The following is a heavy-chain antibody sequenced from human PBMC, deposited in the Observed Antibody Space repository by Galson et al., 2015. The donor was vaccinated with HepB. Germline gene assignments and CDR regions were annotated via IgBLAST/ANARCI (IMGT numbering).Heavy chain of an antibody. Sequence: SLRLSCAASGFMFGSYAMSWVRQAPGKGLEWVSGISGSGGSTYYADSVKGRFTISRDNSKNTLYLQMNSLRAEDTAVYYCAKSGSYADDYWGQGTLVTVSS. CDR2: ISGSGGST. CDR3: AKSGSYADDY. D-gene: IGHD1-26*01. J-gene: IGHJ4*02. V-gene: IGHV3-23*01. CDR1: GFMFGSYA.